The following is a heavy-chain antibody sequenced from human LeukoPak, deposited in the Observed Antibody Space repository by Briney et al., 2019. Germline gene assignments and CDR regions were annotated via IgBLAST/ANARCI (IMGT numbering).Heavy chain of an antibody. CDR2: ISGSGGST. D-gene: IGHD2-15*01. V-gene: IGHV3-23*01. Sequence: GGSLRLSCAASGFTFSSYAMSWVRQAPGKGLEWVSGISGSGGSTYYADSVKGRFTISRDNSKNTLYLQMNSLRAEDTAVYYCAVNCSGGTCYDYWGQGTLVTVSS. CDR1: GFTFSSYA. J-gene: IGHJ4*02. CDR3: AVNCSGGTCYDY.